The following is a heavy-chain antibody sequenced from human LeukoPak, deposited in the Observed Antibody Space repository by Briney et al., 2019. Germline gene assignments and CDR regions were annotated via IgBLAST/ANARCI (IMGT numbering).Heavy chain of an antibody. Sequence: GGSLRLSCAASGFTFSNAWKSWVRQAPGKGLEWVGRIKSKTDGGTTDYAAPVKGRFTISRDDSKNTLYLQMNSLKTEDTAVYYCTTHPLVYCSSTSCYKGRWFDPWGQGTLVTVSS. J-gene: IGHJ5*02. CDR3: TTHPLVYCSSTSCYKGRWFDP. V-gene: IGHV3-15*01. D-gene: IGHD2-2*02. CDR2: IKSKTDGGTT. CDR1: GFTFSNAW.